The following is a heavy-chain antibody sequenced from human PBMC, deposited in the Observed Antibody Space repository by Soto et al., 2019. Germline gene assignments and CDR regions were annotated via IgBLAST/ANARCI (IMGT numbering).Heavy chain of an antibody. V-gene: IGHV3-74*01. CDR2: INSDGSST. J-gene: IGHJ6*02. D-gene: IGHD6-13*01. Sequence: PGGSLRLSCAASGFTFSSYWMHWVRQAPGKGLVWVSRINSDGSSTSYADSVKGRFTISRDNAKNTLYLQMNSLRAEDTAVYYCARDRAAARGPEYYYYGMDVWGQGTTVTVSS. CDR1: GFTFSSYW. CDR3: ARDRAAARGPEYYYYGMDV.